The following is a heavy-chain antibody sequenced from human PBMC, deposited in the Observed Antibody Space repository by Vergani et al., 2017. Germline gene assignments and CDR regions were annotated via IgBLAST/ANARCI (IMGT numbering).Heavy chain of an antibody. Sequence: QVQLQESGPGLVKPSQTLSLTCTVSGGSISSGGYYWSWIRQHPGKELEWIGYMYHSGSTNYNPSLETRVTISGDTSKNQFSLKLNSVTAADTAVYYCARDKRCSSTSCAKVYGMDVWGQGTTVTVSS. CDR2: MYHSGST. CDR1: GGSISSGGYY. D-gene: IGHD2-2*01. CDR3: ARDKRCSSTSCAKVYGMDV. J-gene: IGHJ6*02. V-gene: IGHV4-61*08.